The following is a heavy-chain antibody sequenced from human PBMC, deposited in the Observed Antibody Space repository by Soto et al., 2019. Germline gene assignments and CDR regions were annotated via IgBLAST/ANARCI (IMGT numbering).Heavy chain of an antibody. V-gene: IGHV3-30-3*01. J-gene: IGHJ4*02. CDR1: GFTLSSYA. CDR3: AREVGYTSAFGISSSFDY. CDR2: ISKGGSNL. Sequence: GGSLRLSCAASGFTLSSYAIHWVRQAPGKGLEWVTVISKGGSNLYCADSVKGRFTISRDNSKNTLYLQMNSLRSEDTAVYYCAREVGYTSAFGISSSFDYWGQGTLVAASS. D-gene: IGHD6-19*01.